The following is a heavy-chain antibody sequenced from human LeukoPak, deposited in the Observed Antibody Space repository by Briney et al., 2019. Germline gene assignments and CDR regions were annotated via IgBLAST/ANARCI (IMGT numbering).Heavy chain of an antibody. V-gene: IGHV3-33*07. Sequence: HPGGSLRLSCTASGFAFSNYGMFWVRQAPGKGLEWVAVIWYDGTKKYYVDSVKGRFTISREDSKNTVYLQMNSLRAEDTAVYYCARDYCSTTSCLDYWGQGTLVTVSS. CDR1: GFAFSNYG. J-gene: IGHJ4*02. D-gene: IGHD2-2*01. CDR3: ARDYCSTTSCLDY. CDR2: IWYDGTKK.